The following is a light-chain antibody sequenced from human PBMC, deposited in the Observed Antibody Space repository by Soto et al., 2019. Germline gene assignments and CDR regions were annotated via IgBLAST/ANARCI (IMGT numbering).Light chain of an antibody. CDR1: SSDVGAYNY. CDR3: CSYAGSYPWV. Sequence: QSALTQPRSVSGSPGQSVTISCTGTSSDVGAYNYVSWYQHHPGKAPNVMIYDVSERPSGVPDRFSGSKSDNKASLTISGLQAEDEADYYCCSYAGSYPWVFGGGTKLTVL. V-gene: IGLV2-11*01. CDR2: DVS. J-gene: IGLJ3*02.